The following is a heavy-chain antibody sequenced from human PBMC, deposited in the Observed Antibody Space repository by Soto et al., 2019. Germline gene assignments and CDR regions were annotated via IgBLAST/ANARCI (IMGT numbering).Heavy chain of an antibody. CDR1: GYSFTSYW. D-gene: IGHD2-21*02. Sequence: GESLKISCKGSGYSFTSYWIGWVRQMPGKGLEWMGIIYPGDSDTRYSPSFQGQVTISADKSISTAYLQWSSLKASDTAMYYCWRKRVVTAIRGAFDIWGQGTMVTVSS. J-gene: IGHJ3*02. CDR3: WRKRVVTAIRGAFDI. V-gene: IGHV5-51*01. CDR2: IYPGDSDT.